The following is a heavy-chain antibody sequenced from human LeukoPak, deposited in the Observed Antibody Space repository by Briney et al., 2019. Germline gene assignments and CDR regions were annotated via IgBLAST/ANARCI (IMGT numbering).Heavy chain of an antibody. CDR2: ISTYNGNT. V-gene: IGHV1-18*01. Sequence: ASVKVSCKASGYTFTSYYISWVRQAPGQGLEWMGWISTYNGNTNYAQKLRGRVTMTTDTSTSTAYMELRSLRPDDTAVYYCARSLGRTPMVTLDYWGQGTLVTVSS. J-gene: IGHJ4*02. D-gene: IGHD5-18*01. CDR3: ARSLGRTPMVTLDY. CDR1: GYTFTSYY.